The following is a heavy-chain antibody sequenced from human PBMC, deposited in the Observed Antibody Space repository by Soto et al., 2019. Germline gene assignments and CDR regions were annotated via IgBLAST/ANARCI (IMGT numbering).Heavy chain of an antibody. J-gene: IGHJ6*02. Sequence: QVQLVQSGAEVKKPGASVKVSCTFTSYDINWVRQATGQGLEWMAWTNPNSGNTRYAQKFQGRVTMTRNTSNFTAXMELSSLRSEDTAVYYCARGPGSSDWRFSYYYMDVWGQGTTVTVSS. CDR1: FTSYD. CDR2: TNPNSGNT. D-gene: IGHD6-19*01. V-gene: IGHV1-8*01. CDR3: ARGPGSSDWRFSYYYMDV.